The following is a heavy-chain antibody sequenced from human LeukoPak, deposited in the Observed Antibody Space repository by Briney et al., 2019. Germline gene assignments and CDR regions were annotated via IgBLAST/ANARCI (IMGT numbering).Heavy chain of an antibody. CDR1: GFTFSSYG. V-gene: IGHV3-30*18. D-gene: IGHD6-19*01. CDR2: ISYDGSNK. CDR3: AKDRQYYLDY. J-gene: IGHJ4*02. Sequence: GRSLRLSCAASGFTFSSYGMHWVRQAPGKGLEWVAVISYDGSNKYYADSVKGRFTISRDNSKNALYLQMNSLRAEDTAVYYCAKDRQYYLDYWGQGTLVTVSS.